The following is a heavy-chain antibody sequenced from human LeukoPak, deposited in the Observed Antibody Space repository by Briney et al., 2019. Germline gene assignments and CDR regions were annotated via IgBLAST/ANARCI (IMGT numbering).Heavy chain of an antibody. V-gene: IGHV3-53*01. CDR2: IYSGGST. CDR3: ARDQGGVGY. Sequence: GGSLRLSCAASGFTVSRNYMSWVRQAPGKGLEWVSEIYSGGSTYYAASVKGRFSISRDNSKNTVYLQMNSLRVEDTAVYYCARDQGGVGYWGQGTLVTVSS. J-gene: IGHJ4*02. D-gene: IGHD3-16*01. CDR1: GFTVSRNY.